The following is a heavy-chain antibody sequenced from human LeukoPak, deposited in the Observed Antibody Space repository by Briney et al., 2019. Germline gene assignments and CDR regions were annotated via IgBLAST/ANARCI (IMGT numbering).Heavy chain of an antibody. CDR3: ARGIAAAGTYYYYYMGV. Sequence: SQTLSLTCAISGDSVSSNSAAWNWIRQSPSRGLEWLGRTYYRSKWYNDYAVSVKSRITINPDTSKNQFSLQLNSVTPEDTAVYYCARGIAAAGTYYYYYMGVWGKGTTVTVSS. J-gene: IGHJ6*03. CDR2: TYYRSKWYN. CDR1: GDSVSSNSAA. D-gene: IGHD6-13*01. V-gene: IGHV6-1*01.